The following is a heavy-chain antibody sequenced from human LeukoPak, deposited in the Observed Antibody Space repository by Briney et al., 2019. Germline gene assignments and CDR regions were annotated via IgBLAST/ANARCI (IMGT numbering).Heavy chain of an antibody. D-gene: IGHD3-22*01. CDR1: GYTFTSYD. CDR3: ASRIGPGYYYDSSGNNFDY. J-gene: IGHJ4*02. V-gene: IGHV1-8*01. CDR2: MNPNSGNT. Sequence: ASVKVSCKASGYTFTSYDINWVRQATGQGLEWMGWMNPNSGNTGYAQKFQGRVTMTRNTSISTAYMELSSLRSEDTAVYYCASRIGPGYYYDSSGNNFDYWGQGTLVTVSS.